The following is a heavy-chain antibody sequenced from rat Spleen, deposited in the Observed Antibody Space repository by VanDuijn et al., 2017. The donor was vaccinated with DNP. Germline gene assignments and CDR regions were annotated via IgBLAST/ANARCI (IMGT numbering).Heavy chain of an antibody. V-gene: IGHV2-41*01. J-gene: IGHJ3*01. CDR3: ARDLLRWRRGFAY. D-gene: IGHD1-11*01. CDR1: GFSLTLYH. CDR2: IWNSGGT. Sequence: QVQLKESGPGLVQPSQTLSLTCTVSGFSLTLYHMHWFRQSPGKGLEWMGVIWNSGGTRYHSTLKSRLTITKDTSKSQVFLKMNSLQTEDTATYYCARDLLRWRRGFAYWGQGTLVTVSS.